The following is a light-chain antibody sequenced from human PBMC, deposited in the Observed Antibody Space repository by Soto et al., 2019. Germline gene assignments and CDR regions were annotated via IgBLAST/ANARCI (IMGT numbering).Light chain of an antibody. CDR3: MQALQTPLT. CDR1: QSLLYTNGYNY. V-gene: IGKV2-28*01. CDR2: LGS. Sequence: DIVMTKSPLSLPVTPGEPASISCRSSQSLLYTNGYNYLDWYLQKPGQSPQVLIYLGSIRASGVPDRFSGSGSGTDFTLKISRVEAEDVGVYYCMQALQTPLTFGGGTKVDIK. J-gene: IGKJ4*01.